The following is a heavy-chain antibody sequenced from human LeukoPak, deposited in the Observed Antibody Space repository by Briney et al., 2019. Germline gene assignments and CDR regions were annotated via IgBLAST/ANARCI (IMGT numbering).Heavy chain of an antibody. V-gene: IGHV3-21*01. CDR3: AREVGASEFDY. CDR1: GFTFSSYS. CDR2: ISSSSSYI. Sequence: PGGSLRLSCAASGFTFSSYSMNWVSQAPGEGLEWVASISSSSSYIYYADSVKGRFTISRDNAKNSLYLQMNSLRAEDTAVYYCAREVGASEFDYWGQGNLVTVSS. D-gene: IGHD1-26*01. J-gene: IGHJ4*02.